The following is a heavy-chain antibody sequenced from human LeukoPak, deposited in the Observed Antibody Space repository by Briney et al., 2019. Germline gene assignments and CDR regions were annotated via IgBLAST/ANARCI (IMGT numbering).Heavy chain of an antibody. CDR1: GGSISSGGYY. J-gene: IGHJ2*01. CDR3: AREKRPTGPWYFDL. CDR2: IYHSGST. Sequence: SQTLSLTCTVSGGSISSGGYYWSWIRQPPGKGLEWIGYIYHSGSTYYNPSLKSRVTISVDRSKNQFSLKLSSVTAADTAVYYCAREKRPTGPWYFDLWGRGTLVTVSS. D-gene: IGHD4-17*01. V-gene: IGHV4-30-2*01.